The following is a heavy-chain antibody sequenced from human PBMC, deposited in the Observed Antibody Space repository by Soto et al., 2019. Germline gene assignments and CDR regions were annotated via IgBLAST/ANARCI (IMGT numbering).Heavy chain of an antibody. CDR1: GFTFSDYY. CDR2: ISSSGSTI. J-gene: IGHJ6*02. Sequence: PGGSLRLSCAASGFTFSDYYMSWIRQAPWKGLEWVSYISSSGSTIYYADSVKGRFTISRDNAKNSLYLQMNSLRAEDTAVYYCARDLGNLYYYYGMDVWGQGTTVTVSS. CDR3: ARDLGNLYYYYGMDV. D-gene: IGHD4-4*01. V-gene: IGHV3-11*01.